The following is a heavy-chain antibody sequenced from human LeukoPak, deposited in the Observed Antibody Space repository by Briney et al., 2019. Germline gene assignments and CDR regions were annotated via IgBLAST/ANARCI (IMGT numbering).Heavy chain of an antibody. Sequence: PGGSLRLSCAASGFTFSSYAMSWVRQAPGKGLGWVSAISGSGGSTYYADSVKGRFTISRDNSKNTLYLQMNSLRAEDTAVYYCAKAGSSWYHTIYGMDVWGQGTTVTVSS. V-gene: IGHV3-23*01. CDR3: AKAGSSWYHTIYGMDV. D-gene: IGHD6-13*01. J-gene: IGHJ6*02. CDR1: GFTFSSYA. CDR2: ISGSGGST.